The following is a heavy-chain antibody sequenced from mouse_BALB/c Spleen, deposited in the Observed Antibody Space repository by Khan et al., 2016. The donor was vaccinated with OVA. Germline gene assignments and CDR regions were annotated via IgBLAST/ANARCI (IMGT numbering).Heavy chain of an antibody. D-gene: IGHD2-14*01. Sequence: QVQLKQSGAELARPGASVKMSCKASGYTFTSYTIHWIKLRPGQGLEWIGYINPSNNYTNYNQKFKDKATLTADKSSTTAYMQLSSLTSVDSAVDNFGRDGAYYRNDGWFAYWGQGTLVTVSA. CDR3: GRDGAYYRNDGWFAY. J-gene: IGHJ3*01. V-gene: IGHV1-4*01. CDR1: GYTFTSYT. CDR2: INPSNNYT.